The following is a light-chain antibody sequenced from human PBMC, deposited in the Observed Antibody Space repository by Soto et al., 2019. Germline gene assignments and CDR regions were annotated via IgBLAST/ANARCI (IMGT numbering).Light chain of an antibody. J-gene: IGLJ3*02. Sequence: QSVLTQPPSASGTPGQRVTISCSGSSSNIGSNTVNWHQQRPGTAPKLLIYSNNQRPSGVPDRFSCSKSGTSASLATSGLQSEDEADYYCAAWDDSMNGWVFGGGTKLTV. CDR3: AAWDDSMNGWV. CDR2: SNN. V-gene: IGLV1-44*01. CDR1: SSNIGSNT.